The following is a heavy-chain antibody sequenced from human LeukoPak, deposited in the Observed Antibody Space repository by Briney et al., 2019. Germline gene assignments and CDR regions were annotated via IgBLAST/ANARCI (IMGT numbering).Heavy chain of an antibody. Sequence: PGGTLRLSCAASGFTFSSYWMHWVRQAPGKGMGGVSRINSDGSSTSYADSVKGRFTISRDNAKNTLYLQMNSLGAEDTAVYYCAREAYDYGDYFPDYWGQGTLVTVSS. D-gene: IGHD4-17*01. CDR3: AREAYDYGDYFPDY. J-gene: IGHJ4*02. CDR1: GFTFSSYW. CDR2: INSDGSST. V-gene: IGHV3-74*01.